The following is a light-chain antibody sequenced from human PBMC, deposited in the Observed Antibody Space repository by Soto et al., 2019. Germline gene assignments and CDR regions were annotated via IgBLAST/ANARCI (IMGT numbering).Light chain of an antibody. V-gene: IGKV3-11*01. CDR1: QSVSSY. Sequence: EIVLTQSPATLSLSPGERATLSCRASQSVSSYLAWYQQKPGQAPRLLIYDASKRATGIPARFSGSGSGTDFTLTISSLEPEDFAVYFCQQRSDWPPTFGQGTRLEIK. J-gene: IGKJ5*01. CDR3: QQRSDWPPT. CDR2: DAS.